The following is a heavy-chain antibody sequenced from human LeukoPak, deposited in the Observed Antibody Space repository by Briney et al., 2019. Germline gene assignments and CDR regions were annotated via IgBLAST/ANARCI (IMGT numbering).Heavy chain of an antibody. J-gene: IGHJ3*02. D-gene: IGHD5-24*01. Sequence: KSSETLSLTCTVSGGSISSGSYYWSWIRQPAGKGLEWIGRIYTSGSTNYNPSLKSRVTISVDTSKNQFSLKLSSVTAADTAVYYCARERVEMATITRAFDIWGQGTMVTVSS. CDR3: ARERVEMATITRAFDI. CDR2: IYTSGST. CDR1: GGSISSGSYY. V-gene: IGHV4-61*02.